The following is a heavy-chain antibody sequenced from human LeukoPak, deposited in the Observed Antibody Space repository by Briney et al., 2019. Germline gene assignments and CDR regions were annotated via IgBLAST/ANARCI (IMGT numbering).Heavy chain of an antibody. CDR1: GFTFSSYS. D-gene: IGHD3-3*01. J-gene: IGHJ4*02. CDR2: IRNGGRT. CDR3: ARDAFTIFGVLPYFFDY. V-gene: IGHV3-20*04. Sequence: GGSLRLSCAASGFTFSSYSMNWVRQAPGKGLEWVSGIRNGGRTAHADSVKGRFTISRDNAKNSLDLQMNSLRAEDTALYYCARDAFTIFGVLPYFFDYWGQGTLVTVSS.